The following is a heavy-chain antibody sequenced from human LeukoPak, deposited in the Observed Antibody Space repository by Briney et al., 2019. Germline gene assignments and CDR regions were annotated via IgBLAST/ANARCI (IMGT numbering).Heavy chain of an antibody. CDR3: ARDLHDILTGYLGPMDV. V-gene: IGHV3-48*04. J-gene: IGHJ6*04. CDR2: ISSSGTTI. Sequence: PGGSLRLSCAASGFTFRTSGMNWVRQAPGKGLEWVSYISSSGTTISYAQSVKGRFTITRDNAKNSLYLQMNSLRAEDTAVYYCARDLHDILTGYLGPMDVWGKGTTVTTSS. CDR1: GFTFRTSG. D-gene: IGHD3-9*01.